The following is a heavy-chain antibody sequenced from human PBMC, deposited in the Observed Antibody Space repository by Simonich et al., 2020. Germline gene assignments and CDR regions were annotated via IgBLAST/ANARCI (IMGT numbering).Heavy chain of an antibody. J-gene: IGHJ5*02. CDR1: GFTFSSYG. V-gene: IGHV3-33*01. CDR2: IGYVGSNK. D-gene: IGHD6-13*01. CDR3: ARAYSSSWYNWFDP. Sequence: QVQLVESGGGVVQPGRSLRLSCAASGFTFSSYGMHWVRQAPGKGREWVAVIGYVGSNKNYADSVKGRFNISRDNSKNTLYLQMNSLRAEDTAVYYCARAYSSSWYNWFDPWGQGTLVTVSS.